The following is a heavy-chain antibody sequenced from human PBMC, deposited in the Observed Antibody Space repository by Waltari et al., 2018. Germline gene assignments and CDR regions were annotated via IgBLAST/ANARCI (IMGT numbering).Heavy chain of an antibody. CDR1: GGSVTGYY. J-gene: IGHJ3*02. D-gene: IGHD1-26*01. V-gene: IGHV4-59*02. CDR2: MYYSWGT. CDR3: ARSVGARTAFDI. Sequence: QVQLQESGPGLVKPSETLSLTCTVSGGSVTGYYWSWIRQPPGKGLEWVAYMYYSWGTNYNPSLQSRVSISVDMSKNQFSLKLTSVTAADTALYYCARSVGARTAFDIWGQGTKVIVSS.